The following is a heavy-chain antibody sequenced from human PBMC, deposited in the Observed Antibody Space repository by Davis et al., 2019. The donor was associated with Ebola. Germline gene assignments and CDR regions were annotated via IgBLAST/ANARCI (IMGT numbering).Heavy chain of an antibody. V-gene: IGHV3-30-3*01. J-gene: IGHJ4*02. Sequence: GESLKISCAASGFTFSSYAMHWVRQAPGKGLEWVAVISYDGSNKYYADSVKGRFTISRDNSKNTLYLQMNSLRAEDTAVYYCARGGWLQLHFDYWGQGTLVTVSS. CDR2: ISYDGSNK. CDR3: ARGGWLQLHFDY. CDR1: GFTFSSYA. D-gene: IGHD5-24*01.